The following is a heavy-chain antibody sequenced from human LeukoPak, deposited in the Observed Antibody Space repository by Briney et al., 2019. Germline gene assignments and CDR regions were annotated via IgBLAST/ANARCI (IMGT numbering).Heavy chain of an antibody. J-gene: IGHJ5*02. CDR2: IYSGGST. V-gene: IGHV3-53*01. CDR3: AREEVHYDSPFDP. CDR1: GFTVSSNY. D-gene: IGHD3-3*01. Sequence: GGSLGLSCAASGFTVSSNYMSWVRQAPGKGLEWVSVIYSGGSTYYADSVKGRFTISRDNSKNTLYLQMNSLRAEDTAVYYCAREEVHYDSPFDPWGQGTLVTVSS.